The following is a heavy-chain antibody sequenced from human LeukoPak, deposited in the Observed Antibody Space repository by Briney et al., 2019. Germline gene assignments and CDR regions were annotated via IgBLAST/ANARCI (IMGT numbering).Heavy chain of an antibody. CDR3: VAYYYDSSGYYDY. D-gene: IGHD3-22*01. V-gene: IGHV3-21*01. J-gene: IGHJ4*02. CDR1: GFTFSSYS. Sequence: PGGSLRLSCAASGFTFSSYSMNWVRQAPGKGLEWVSSISSSSSYIYYADSVKGRFTISRDNAKNSLYLQMNSLRAEDTAVYYCVAYYYDSSGYYDYWGQGTLVTVSS. CDR2: ISSSSSYI.